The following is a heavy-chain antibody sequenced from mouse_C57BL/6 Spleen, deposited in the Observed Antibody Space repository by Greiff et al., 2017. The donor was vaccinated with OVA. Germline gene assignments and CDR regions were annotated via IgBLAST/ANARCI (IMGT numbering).Heavy chain of an antibody. V-gene: IGHV5-6*01. J-gene: IGHJ3*01. CDR2: ISSGGSYT. D-gene: IGHD2-4*01. CDR3: ARQGDYDNTWFAY. CDR1: GFTFSSYG. Sequence: EVMLVESGGDLVKPGGSLKLSCAASGFTFSSYGMSWVRQTPDKRLEWVATISSGGSYTYYPDSVKGRFTISRDNAKNTLYLQMSSLKSEDTAMYYCARQGDYDNTWFAYWGQGTLVTVSA.